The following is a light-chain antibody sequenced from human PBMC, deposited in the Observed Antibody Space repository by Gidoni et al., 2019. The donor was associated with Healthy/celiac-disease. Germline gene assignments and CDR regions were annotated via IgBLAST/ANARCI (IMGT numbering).Light chain of an antibody. J-gene: IGKJ2*01. CDR1: QSISSY. Sequence: IPITQSPSSLSASVGDRVTITCRASQSISSYLNWYQQKPGKAPTLLIYAANSLQSGVPSRFSGSGSETDFTLTISSLQPEDFATYYCQQSYSTPVFGQXTKLEIK. CDR2: AAN. V-gene: IGKV1-39*01. CDR3: QQSYSTPV.